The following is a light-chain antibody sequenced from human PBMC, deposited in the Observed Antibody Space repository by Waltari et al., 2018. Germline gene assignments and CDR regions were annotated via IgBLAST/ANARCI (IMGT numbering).Light chain of an antibody. V-gene: IGLV6-57*03. CDR3: QSYDSSNRNVV. J-gene: IGLJ2*01. CDR2: EDN. CDR1: SGSIASNY. Sequence: NFMLTQPHSVSESPGKTVTISCTRSSGSIASNYVQWYQQRPGSAPTTVMYEDNQRPSGVPDRVSGSIDSSSNSASLTISGLKTEDEADYYCQSYDSSNRNVVFGGGTKLTVL.